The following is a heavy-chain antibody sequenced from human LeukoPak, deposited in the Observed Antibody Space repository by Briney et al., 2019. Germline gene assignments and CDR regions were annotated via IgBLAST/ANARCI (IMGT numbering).Heavy chain of an antibody. CDR2: ISSSGSTV. Sequence: KPGGSLRLSCAASGFTFSDYYMSWIRQAPGKGLEWVSYISSSGSTVYYADSVKGRFTISRDNAKNTLYLQMNSLRAEDTAVYYCARNIPSSWSWGWFDPWGQGTLVTVSS. D-gene: IGHD6-13*01. CDR3: ARNIPSSWSWGWFDP. V-gene: IGHV3-11*01. J-gene: IGHJ5*02. CDR1: GFTFSDYY.